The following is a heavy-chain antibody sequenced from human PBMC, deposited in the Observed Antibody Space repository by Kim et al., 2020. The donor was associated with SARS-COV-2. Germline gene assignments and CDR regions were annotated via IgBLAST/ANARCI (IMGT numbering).Heavy chain of an antibody. CDR3: AKDARANAAAGTVEAF. D-gene: IGHD6-13*01. J-gene: IGHJ3*01. CDR1: GFTFSNYG. Sequence: GGSLRLSCAASGFTFSNYGMHWVRQAPGKGLEWVAVISYDGRTEFYGDSVEGRFTISRDNSKNTLHLQINSLRVGDTAVYYRAKDARANAAAGTVEAF. V-gene: IGHV3-30*18. CDR2: ISYDGRTE.